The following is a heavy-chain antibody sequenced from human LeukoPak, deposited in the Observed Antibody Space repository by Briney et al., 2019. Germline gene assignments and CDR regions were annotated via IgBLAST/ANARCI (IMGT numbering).Heavy chain of an antibody. V-gene: IGHV1-2*02. J-gene: IGHJ5*02. D-gene: IGHD3-10*01. CDR1: GYTFTGYY. CDR2: INPNSGGK. CDR3: ARVGNRMVRGVIHNWFDP. Sequence: GASVKVSCKASGYTFTGYYMHWVRQAPGQGLEWMGWINPNSGGKNYAQKFQGRVTMTRDTSISTAYMELSRLRSDDTAVYYCARVGNRMVRGVIHNWFDPWGQGTLVTVSS.